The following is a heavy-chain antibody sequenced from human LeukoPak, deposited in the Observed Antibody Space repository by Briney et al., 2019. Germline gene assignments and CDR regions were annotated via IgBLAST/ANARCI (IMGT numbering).Heavy chain of an antibody. CDR3: ARGGGRGSLNHKPPDY. Sequence: PSETLSLTCTVSGGSISSYYWSWIWQPPGKGLEWIGYIYYSGSTNYNPSLKSRVTISVDTSKNQSSLKLSSVTAADTAVYYCARGGGRGSLNHKPPDYWGQGTLVTVSS. CDR2: IYYSGST. D-gene: IGHD1-14*01. V-gene: IGHV4-59*01. CDR1: GGSISSYY. J-gene: IGHJ4*02.